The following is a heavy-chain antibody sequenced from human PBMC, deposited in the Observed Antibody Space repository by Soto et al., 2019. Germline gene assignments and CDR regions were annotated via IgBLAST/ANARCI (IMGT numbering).Heavy chain of an antibody. D-gene: IGHD3-10*01. CDR3: ADVLGSGQLLYSYYYYIDV. CDR2: IYWDDDQ. V-gene: IGHV2-5*02. CDR1: GFSLTPRGVG. J-gene: IGHJ6*03. Sequence: QITLKESGPMLVKPTQTLTLTCTLSGFSLTPRGVGVGWIVQPPGQALECLAHIYWDDDQRYSHTQKRLLASTKDASKHQVVLTLTNLYAVDTSAYHCADVLGSGQLLYSYYYYIDVWGKGATVAVS.